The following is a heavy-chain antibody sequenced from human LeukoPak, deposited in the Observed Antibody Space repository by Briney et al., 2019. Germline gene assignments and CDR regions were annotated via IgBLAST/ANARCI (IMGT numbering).Heavy chain of an antibody. Sequence: SETLSLTCTVSGGSMSTYYWSWIRQPPGKGLEWMGYIYDSGSTNYNPSLKSRVTISVDTSKNLFSLKLSSVTAADTAVYYCARRGSGGRSFDYWGQGTLVTVSS. V-gene: IGHV4-59*08. CDR3: ARRGSGGRSFDY. J-gene: IGHJ4*02. D-gene: IGHD3-10*01. CDR2: IYDSGST. CDR1: GGSMSTYY.